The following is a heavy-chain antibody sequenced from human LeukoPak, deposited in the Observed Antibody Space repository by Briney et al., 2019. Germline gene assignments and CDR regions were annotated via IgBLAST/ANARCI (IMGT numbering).Heavy chain of an antibody. D-gene: IGHD6-13*01. CDR3: AKDIMGSSWYPQLDY. CDR2: ISGSGGST. V-gene: IGHV3-23*01. J-gene: IGHJ4*02. CDR1: GFTFSGYA. Sequence: GGSLRLSCAASGFTFSGYAMSWVRQAPGKGLEWVSAISGSGGSTYYADSVKGRFTISRDNSKNTLYLQMNSLRAEDTAVYYCAKDIMGSSWYPQLDYWGQGTLVTVSS.